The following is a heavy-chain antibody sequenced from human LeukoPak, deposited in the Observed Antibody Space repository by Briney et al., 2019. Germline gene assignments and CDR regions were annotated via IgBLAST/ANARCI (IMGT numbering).Heavy chain of an antibody. Sequence: ASVKVSCKASGYTFTGYYMHWVRQAPGQGLEWMGWINPNSGGTNYAQKFQGRVTMTRDTSISTAYMELSRLRSEDTAVYYCARAPGYCSSTSCHTPDYWGQGTLVTVSS. CDR2: INPNSGGT. CDR3: ARAPGYCSSTSCHTPDY. CDR1: GYTFTGYY. D-gene: IGHD2-2*02. V-gene: IGHV1-2*02. J-gene: IGHJ4*02.